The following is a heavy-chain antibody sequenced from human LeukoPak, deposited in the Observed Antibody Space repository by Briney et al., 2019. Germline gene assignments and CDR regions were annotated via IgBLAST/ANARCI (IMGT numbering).Heavy chain of an antibody. J-gene: IGHJ4*02. CDR2: INPNSGGT. D-gene: IGHD3-22*01. Sequence: ASVKVSCTASGYTFTGYYMHWVRQAPGQGLEWMGWINPNSGGTNYAQKFQGRVTMTRDTSISTAYMELSRLRSDDTAVYYCARDFRTYYYDSSGYGDYWGQGTLVTVSS. CDR1: GYTFTGYY. V-gene: IGHV1-2*02. CDR3: ARDFRTYYYDSSGYGDY.